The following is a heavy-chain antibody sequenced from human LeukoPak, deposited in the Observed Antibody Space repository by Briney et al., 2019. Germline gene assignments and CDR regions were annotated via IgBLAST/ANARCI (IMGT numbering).Heavy chain of an antibody. CDR3: AELGITMIGGV. V-gene: IGHV3-48*04. Sequence: GGSLRLSCAASEFTFSSYSMNWVRQAPGKGLEWVSYISHSSSTIYYADSVKGRFTISRDNAKNSLYLQMNSLRAEDTAVYYCAELGITMIGGVWGKGTTVTISS. J-gene: IGHJ6*04. CDR1: EFTFSSYS. CDR2: ISHSSSTI. D-gene: IGHD3-10*02.